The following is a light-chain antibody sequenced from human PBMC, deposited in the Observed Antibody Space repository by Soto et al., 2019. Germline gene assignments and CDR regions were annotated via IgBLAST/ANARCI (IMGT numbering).Light chain of an antibody. CDR3: QAYDYSLTASV. J-gene: IGLJ3*02. Sequence: QPVLTQPPSVSGAPGQRVTLSCTGTSSNLGAGYDVHWYQQLPGAAPKLVIFGNRNRPSGVPERFSGSKSGTSASLANTGLQAEDEADYYCQAYDYSLTASVFGGGTKVTVL. V-gene: IGLV1-40*01. CDR1: SSNLGAGYD. CDR2: GNR.